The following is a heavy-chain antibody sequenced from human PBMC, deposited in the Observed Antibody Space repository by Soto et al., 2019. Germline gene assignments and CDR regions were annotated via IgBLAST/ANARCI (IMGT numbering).Heavy chain of an antibody. D-gene: IGHD6-6*01. Sequence: GGSLRLSCAASGFTFSSYGMHWVRQAPGKGLEWVAVIWYDGSNKYYADSVKGRFTISRDNSKNTLYLQMNSLRAEDTAVYYCASSSSIAARNNWFDPWGQGTLVTVSS. CDR3: ASSSSIAARNNWFDP. CDR1: GFTFSSYG. CDR2: IWYDGSNK. V-gene: IGHV3-33*01. J-gene: IGHJ5*02.